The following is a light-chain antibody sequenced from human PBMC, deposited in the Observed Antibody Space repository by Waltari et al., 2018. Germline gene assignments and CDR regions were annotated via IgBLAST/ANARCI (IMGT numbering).Light chain of an antibody. J-gene: IGLJ2*01. Sequence: SYELTQPPSVSVSPGQTATITCPGDKLGDKYASWYQQRPGQSPVLVIYQDNKRPSGIPERFSGSNSGTTATLTISGTQAMDEADYYCQAWDGTTAGVLFGGGTKLTVL. CDR1: KLGDKY. CDR3: QAWDGTTAGVL. CDR2: QDN. V-gene: IGLV3-1*01.